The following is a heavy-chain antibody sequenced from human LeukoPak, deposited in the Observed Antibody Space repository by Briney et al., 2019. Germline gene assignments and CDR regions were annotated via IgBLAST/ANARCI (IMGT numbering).Heavy chain of an antibody. CDR3: ARAGYSSSWYPNWFDP. CDR1: GYTFTGYY. CDR2: INPNSGGT. J-gene: IGHJ5*02. V-gene: IGHV1-2*02. D-gene: IGHD6-13*01. Sequence: ASVKVSCKASGYTFTGYYMHWVRQAPGQGLEWMGWINPNSGGTNYAQKLQGRVTMTTDTSTSTAYMELRSLRSDDTAVYYCARAGYSSSWYPNWFDPWGQGTLVTVSS.